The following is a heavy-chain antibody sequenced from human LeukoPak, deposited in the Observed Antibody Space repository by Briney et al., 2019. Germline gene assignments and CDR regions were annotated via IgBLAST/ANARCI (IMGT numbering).Heavy chain of an antibody. CDR1: GGSISSSSYY. CDR2: IYYSGST. J-gene: IGHJ4*02. D-gene: IGHD5-18*01. Sequence: SETLSLTCTVSGGSISSSSYYWDWIRQPPGKGLEWIGSIYYSGSTYYNPSLKSRVTISVDTSKNQFSLKLSSVTAADTAVYYCARRYSYGWGYFDYWGQGTLVTVSS. V-gene: IGHV4-39*01. CDR3: ARRYSYGWGYFDY.